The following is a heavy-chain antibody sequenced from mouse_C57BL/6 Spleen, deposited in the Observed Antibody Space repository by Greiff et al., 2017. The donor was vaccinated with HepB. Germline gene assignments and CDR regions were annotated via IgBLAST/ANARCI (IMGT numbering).Heavy chain of an antibody. CDR1: GYSFTGYY. CDR2: INPSTGGT. Sequence: VQLQQSGPELVKPGASVKISCKASGYSFTGYYMNWVKQRPEKSLEWIGEINPSTGGTNYNQKFKGKATLTVDKSYSTAYMQLKSLTSEDSEVYNSARKKPSYFDVWGTGTTVTVSS. V-gene: IGHV1-42*01. J-gene: IGHJ1*03. CDR3: ARKKPSYFDV.